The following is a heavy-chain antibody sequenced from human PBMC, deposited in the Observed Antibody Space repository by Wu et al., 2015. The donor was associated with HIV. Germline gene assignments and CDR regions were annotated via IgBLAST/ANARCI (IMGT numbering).Heavy chain of an antibody. CDR1: GGTFSSYA. Sequence: QVQLVQSGAEVKKPGSSVKVSCKASGGTFSSYAISWVRQAPGQGLEWMGGIIPIFGTANYAQKFQGRVTITTDESTSTAYMELSSLRSEDTAVYYCASGGTYSSSWYSPGAGTFDYWGQGTLVTVS. CDR2: IIPIFGTA. D-gene: IGHD6-13*01. CDR3: ASGGTYSSSWYSPGAGTFDY. V-gene: IGHV1-69*05. J-gene: IGHJ4*02.